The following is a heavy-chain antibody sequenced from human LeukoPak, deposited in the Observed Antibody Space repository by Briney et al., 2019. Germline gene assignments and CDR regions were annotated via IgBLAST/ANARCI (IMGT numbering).Heavy chain of an antibody. D-gene: IGHD1-26*01. CDR2: INPNSGGT. V-gene: IGHV1-2*02. Sequence: ASVTVSCTASGYTFTVYYMHWVRQAPGQGLEWMGWINPNSGGTNYAQKFQGRVTMTRDTSISTAYMELSRLRSDDTAVYYCARDQSEGSYYYYYYMDVWGKGTTVTVSS. J-gene: IGHJ6*03. CDR1: GYTFTVYY. CDR3: ARDQSEGSYYYYYYMDV.